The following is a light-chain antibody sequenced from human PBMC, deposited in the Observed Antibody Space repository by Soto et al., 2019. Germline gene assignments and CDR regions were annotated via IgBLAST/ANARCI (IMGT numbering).Light chain of an antibody. V-gene: IGKV3-20*01. CDR2: GAS. CDR1: QSVSNNY. CDR3: QQYAYWPET. J-gene: IGKJ1*01. Sequence: EIVLTQSPGTLSLSPGERATLSCRASQSVSNNYLAWYQQKPGQAPRPLIYGASNRATGIPDRFSGSGSGTNFTLAISSLQSEDFAVYFCQQYAYWPETFGQGTKVDIK.